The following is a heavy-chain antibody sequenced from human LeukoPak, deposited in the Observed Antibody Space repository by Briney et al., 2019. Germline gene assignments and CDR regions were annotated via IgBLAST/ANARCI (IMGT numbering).Heavy chain of an antibody. Sequence: GASVKVSCKASGGTFSSYAISWVRQAPGQGLEWMGGIIPIFGTANYAQKFQGRVTITADEPTSTAYMELSSLRSEDTAVYYCARGCMLFFSMDYWGQGTLVTVSS. CDR1: GGTFSSYA. V-gene: IGHV1-69*13. CDR2: IIPIFGTA. J-gene: IGHJ4*02. CDR3: ARGCMLFFSMDY. D-gene: IGHD2-8*01.